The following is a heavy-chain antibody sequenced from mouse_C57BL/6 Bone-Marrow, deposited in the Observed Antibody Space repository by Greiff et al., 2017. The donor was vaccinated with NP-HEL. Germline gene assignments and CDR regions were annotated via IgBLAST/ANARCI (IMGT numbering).Heavy chain of an antibody. Sequence: VQLQQPGAELVRPGSSVKLSCKASGYTFTSYWMDWVKQRPGQGLEWIGNIYPSDSETHYNQKFKDKATLTVDKSSSTAYMQLSSLTSEDSAVYYCARGPTYYSNLYYFDYWGQGTTLTVSS. CDR2: IYPSDSET. J-gene: IGHJ2*01. V-gene: IGHV1-61*01. CDR3: ARGPTYYSNLYYFDY. CDR1: GYTFTSYW. D-gene: IGHD2-5*01.